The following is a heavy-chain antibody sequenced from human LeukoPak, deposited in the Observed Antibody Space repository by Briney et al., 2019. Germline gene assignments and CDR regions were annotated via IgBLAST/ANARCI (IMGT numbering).Heavy chain of an antibody. CDR1: GYNFGLYW. CDR3: ARLPSSSSFRSDY. D-gene: IGHD6-6*01. CDR2: MYPGNSDA. V-gene: IGHV5-51*01. Sequence: GESLKISCKGSGYNFGLYWIAWLRQMPGKGLEWMGIMYPGNSDARYSPSFQGQVTISADRSVNTAYLQWSSLQASDTAIYYCARLPSSSSFRSDYRGQGTLVTVSS. J-gene: IGHJ4*02.